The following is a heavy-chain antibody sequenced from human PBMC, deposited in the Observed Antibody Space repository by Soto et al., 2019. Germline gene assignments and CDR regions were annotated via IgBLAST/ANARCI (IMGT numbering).Heavy chain of an antibody. CDR3: AGGACSGSYWDWFDP. Sequence: QVQLVESGGGVVQPGRSLRLSCAASGFTFSSYGMHWVRQAPGKGLEWVAVIWYDGSNKYYADSVKGRFTISRDNSKNTLYLQMNCLRAVDTAVYYCAGGACSGSYWDWFDPWGQGTLVTVSS. CDR1: GFTFSSYG. CDR2: IWYDGSNK. D-gene: IGHD3-10*02. V-gene: IGHV3-33*01. J-gene: IGHJ5*02.